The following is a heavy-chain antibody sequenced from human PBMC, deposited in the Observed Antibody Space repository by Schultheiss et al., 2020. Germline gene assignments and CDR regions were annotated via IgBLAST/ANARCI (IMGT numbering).Heavy chain of an antibody. CDR2: IYYTGST. Sequence: SQTLSLTCTVSGGSISSGGYYWSWIRQHPGKGLEWIGYIYYTGSTNYNPSLKSRVTISVDTSKNQFSLKLSSVTAADTAVYYCAKDGQWELLESWYFDLWGRGTLVTVSS. CDR3: AKDGQWELLESWYFDL. CDR1: GGSISSGGYY. D-gene: IGHD1-26*01. V-gene: IGHV4-61*08. J-gene: IGHJ2*01.